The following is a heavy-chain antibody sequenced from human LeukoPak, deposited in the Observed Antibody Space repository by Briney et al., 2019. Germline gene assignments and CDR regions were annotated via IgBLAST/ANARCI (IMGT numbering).Heavy chain of an antibody. D-gene: IGHD3-3*01. CDR1: GGTFSSYA. J-gene: IGHJ6*03. CDR2: IIPIFGTA. Sequence: ASVKVSCKASGGTFSSYAISWVRQAPGQGLEWMGGIIPIFGTANYAQKFQGRVTITTDESTSTAYMELSSLRSEDTAVYYCARVSRSFGVVTKGYYYYYMDVWGKGTTVTVSS. CDR3: ARVSRSFGVVTKGYYYYYMDV. V-gene: IGHV1-69*05.